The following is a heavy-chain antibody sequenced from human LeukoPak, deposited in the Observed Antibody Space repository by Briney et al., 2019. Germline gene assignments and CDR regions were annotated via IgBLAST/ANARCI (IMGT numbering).Heavy chain of an antibody. CDR1: GYTFTGYY. D-gene: IGHD6-19*01. V-gene: IGHV1-2*02. CDR3: ARERGTLAMAGDAVDI. Sequence: ASVKVSCKASGYTFTGYYMHWVRQAPGEGLEWMGWINPNSGGTKYAQKFQGRVTMTRDTSINTAYMEVRRLTSDDTAVYYCARERGTLAMAGDAVDIWGQGTMVTVSS. J-gene: IGHJ3*02. CDR2: INPNSGGT.